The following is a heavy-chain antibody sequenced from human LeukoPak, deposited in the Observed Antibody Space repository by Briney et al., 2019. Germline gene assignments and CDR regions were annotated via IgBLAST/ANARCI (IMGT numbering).Heavy chain of an antibody. J-gene: IGHJ3*02. V-gene: IGHV3-7*01. CDR2: IKQDGSDK. Sequence: PGGSLRLSCAASGFTFSTYCMSWVRQAPGKGLEWVANIKQDGSDKYYVDSVKGRFTISRDNAKNSPYLQMNSLRAEDTAVYYCASLNTYYYDSSDMDAFDIWGQGTMVTVSS. D-gene: IGHD3-22*01. CDR1: GFTFSTYC. CDR3: ASLNTYYYDSSDMDAFDI.